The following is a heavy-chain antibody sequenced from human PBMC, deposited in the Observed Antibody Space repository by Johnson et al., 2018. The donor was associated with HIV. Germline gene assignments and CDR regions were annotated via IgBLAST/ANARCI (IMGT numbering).Heavy chain of an antibody. V-gene: IGHV3-66*01. Sequence: VQLVESGGGLVQPGGSLRLSCAASGFTVSSNYMSWVRQAPGKGLEWVSVIYSGGTTYYVDSVKGRFTISRDNSKNTLYLQMDSLGPGDSAGYYCARDGVYSSPQDAFDIWGQGTMVTVSP. D-gene: IGHD6-13*01. CDR3: ARDGVYSSPQDAFDI. CDR2: IYSGGTT. CDR1: GFTVSSNY. J-gene: IGHJ3*02.